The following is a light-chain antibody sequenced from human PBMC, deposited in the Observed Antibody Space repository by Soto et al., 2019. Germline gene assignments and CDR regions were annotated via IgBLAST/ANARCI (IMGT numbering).Light chain of an antibody. V-gene: IGKV1-5*01. CDR3: QQYNNYPWT. Sequence: DIQMTQSPSTLSASVGDRVTITCRASQSVSIWLAWYQQKPGKAPKLLIYDASRLESGVPSSLSGSGSGTEFTLTISSLQPNDFATYYCQQYNNYPWTFGHGTKVDFK. CDR2: DAS. CDR1: QSVSIW. J-gene: IGKJ1*01.